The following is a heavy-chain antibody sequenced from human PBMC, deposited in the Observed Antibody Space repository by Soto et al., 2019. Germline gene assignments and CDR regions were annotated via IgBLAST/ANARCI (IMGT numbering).Heavy chain of an antibody. D-gene: IGHD6-13*01. V-gene: IGHV3-23*01. J-gene: IGHJ4*02. CDR3: AKGYSSSWLFEY. CDR2: ISGSGGST. Sequence: GWSLRLSCAASGFTFSSYAMSLVRQAPGKGLEWVSAISGSGGSTYYADYVKGRFTISRDNSKNTLYLQMNSLRAEDTAVYYCAKGYSSSWLFEYWGEGTLVTVS. CDR1: GFTFSSYA.